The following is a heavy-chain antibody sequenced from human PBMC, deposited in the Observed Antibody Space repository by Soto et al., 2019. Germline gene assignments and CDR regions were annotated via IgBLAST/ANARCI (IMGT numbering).Heavy chain of an antibody. CDR1: GGNFNTYG. CDR3: ARLHVHMTYGGAVLAS. Sequence: SVKVSCKVSGGNFNTYGIGWGRQAPGQGLEWMGEIIPLLGTPNYAQRFQDRLTISADESTTTAYMELSSLRSEDSAVYFCARLHVHMTYGGAVLASWGQGTQVTVSS. V-gene: IGHV1-69*13. J-gene: IGHJ5*02. D-gene: IGHD3-16*01. CDR2: IIPLLGTP.